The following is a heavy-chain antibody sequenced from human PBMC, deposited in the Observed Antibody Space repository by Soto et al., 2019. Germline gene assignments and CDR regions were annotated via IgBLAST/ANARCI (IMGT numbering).Heavy chain of an antibody. V-gene: IGHV1-18*01. D-gene: IGHD2-15*01. Sequence: GASVKVSCKASGYTFTSYGISWVRQAPGQGLEWMGWISAYNGNTNYAQKLQGRVTMTTDTSTSTAYMELRSLRSDDTAVYYCASLGYCSGGNCSGRWFDPWGQGTLVTVSS. CDR3: ASLGYCSGGNCSGRWFDP. CDR1: GYTFTSYG. CDR2: ISAYNGNT. J-gene: IGHJ5*02.